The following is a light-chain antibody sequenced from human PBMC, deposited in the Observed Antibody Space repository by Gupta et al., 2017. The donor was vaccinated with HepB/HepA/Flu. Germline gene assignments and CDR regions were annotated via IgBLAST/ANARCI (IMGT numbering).Light chain of an antibody. J-gene: IGLJ2*01. V-gene: IGLV2-8*01. CDR1: SSDVGGYNY. CDR3: SSYAGSNNVV. Sequence: QSALTQPPFASGSPGQSVTISCTGTSSDVGGYNYVSWYQQHPGKAPKLMTYEVSKRPSGVPDRFSGSKSGNTASLTVSGLQAEDEADYYCSSYAGSNNVVFGGGTKLTVL. CDR2: EVS.